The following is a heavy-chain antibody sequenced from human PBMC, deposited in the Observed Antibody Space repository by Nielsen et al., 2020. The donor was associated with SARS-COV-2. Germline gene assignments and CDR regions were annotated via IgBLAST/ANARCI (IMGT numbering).Heavy chain of an antibody. D-gene: IGHD2-2*03. CDR2: ISSSSSTI. CDR1: GFTFSSYS. Sequence: GESLKISCAASGFTFSSYSMNWVRQAPGKGLEWVSYISSSSSTIYYADSVKGRFTISRDNAKNSLYLQMNSLRAEDTAVYYCASWTRWIFGQFDYWGQGTLVTVSS. CDR3: ASWTRWIFGQFDY. V-gene: IGHV3-48*01. J-gene: IGHJ4*02.